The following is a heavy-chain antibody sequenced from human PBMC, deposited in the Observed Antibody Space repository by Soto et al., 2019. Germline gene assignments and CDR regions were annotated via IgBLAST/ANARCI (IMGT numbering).Heavy chain of an antibody. CDR2: IYYSGST. CDR1: GGSISSYY. Sequence: SETLSLTCTVSGGSISSYYWSWIRQPPGKGLEWIGYIYYSGSTNYNPSLKSRVTISVDTSKNQFSLKLSSVTAADTAVYYCARHAVGYSSSWYKIYYYYYMDVWGKGTTVTVSS. V-gene: IGHV4-59*08. CDR3: ARHAVGYSSSWYKIYYYYYMDV. J-gene: IGHJ6*03. D-gene: IGHD6-13*01.